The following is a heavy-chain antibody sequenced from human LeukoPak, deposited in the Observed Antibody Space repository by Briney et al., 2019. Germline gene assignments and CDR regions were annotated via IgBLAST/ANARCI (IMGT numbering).Heavy chain of an antibody. D-gene: IGHD3-22*01. CDR2: ISRSGSDI. J-gene: IGHJ5*02. CDR1: GFTFSNYD. CDR3: AREARDYDSNGYCYWFDP. Sequence: PGGSLRLSCAASGFTFSNYDMSWVRQAPGKGLEWVSSISRSGSDIYYEDSVKGRFTISRDNAQNSLYLQMNSLRAEDTAVYYCAREARDYDSNGYCYWFDPWGQGTLVTVSS. V-gene: IGHV3-21*01.